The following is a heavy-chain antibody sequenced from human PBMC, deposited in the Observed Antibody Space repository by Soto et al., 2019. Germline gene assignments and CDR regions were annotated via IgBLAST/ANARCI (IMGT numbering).Heavy chain of an antibody. CDR1: GGSISSGDYY. D-gene: IGHD6-19*01. V-gene: IGHV4-30-2*01. CDR2: IYHSGST. J-gene: IGHJ4*02. Sequence: SETLSLTCTVSGGSISSGDYYWSWIRQPPGKGLEWIGYIYHSGSTYYNPSLKSRVTISLDRSKNHFSLKLSSVSAADTAVYYCARAQWLVLDYWGQGTLVTVSS. CDR3: ARAQWLVLDY.